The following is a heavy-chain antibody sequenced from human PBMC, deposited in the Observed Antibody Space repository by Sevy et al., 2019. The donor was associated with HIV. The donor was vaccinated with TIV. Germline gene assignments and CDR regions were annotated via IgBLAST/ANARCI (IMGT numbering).Heavy chain of an antibody. V-gene: IGHV3-7*03. CDR2: LKQDGSEK. CDR3: ARESDCYSSEIDY. CDR1: GFTFSSSW. D-gene: IGHD2-21*01. Sequence: GGSLRLSCAASGFTFSSSWMSWVRQAPGKGLEWVANLKQDGSEKYYVDSVQGRFTISRDNAKNSLYLQMNSLRAEDTAVYYCARESDCYSSEIDYWGQGTLVTVSS. J-gene: IGHJ4*02.